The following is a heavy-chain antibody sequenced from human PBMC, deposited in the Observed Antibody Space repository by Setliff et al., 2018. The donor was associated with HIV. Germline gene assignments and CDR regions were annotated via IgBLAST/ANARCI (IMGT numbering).Heavy chain of an antibody. CDR2: TKPDGSET. J-gene: IGHJ4*02. V-gene: IGHV3-7*03. Sequence: GGSLRLSCAASGFTFRNYWMRWVRQAPGKGLERVADTKPDGSETYYEDSVRGRFTVSRDNAKNSLYLQMASLRAEDTAVYYCARGTTGSGWFYDSWGQGVLVTVSS. CDR3: ARGTTGSGWFYDS. D-gene: IGHD6-19*01. CDR1: GFTFRNYW.